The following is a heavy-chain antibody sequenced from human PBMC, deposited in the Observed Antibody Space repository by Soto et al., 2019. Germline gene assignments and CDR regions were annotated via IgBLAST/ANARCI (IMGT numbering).Heavy chain of an antibody. D-gene: IGHD3-16*01. CDR2: SSYDGSNK. CDR3: ARWGTTGGFEL. V-gene: IGHV3-30*19. CDR1: GFRFKSFV. Sequence: QLQLVESGGGVVQPGTSLRLSCAASGFRFKSFVMHWVRQAPGKGLEWVAFSSYDGSNKDYGDSVKGRFTVSRDNSQNTLHLQMDFLRPEDTALYYCARWGTTGGFELWGQGTLVSVSS. J-gene: IGHJ4*02.